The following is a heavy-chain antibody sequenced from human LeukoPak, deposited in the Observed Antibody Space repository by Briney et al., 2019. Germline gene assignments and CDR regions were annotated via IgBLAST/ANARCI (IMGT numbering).Heavy chain of an antibody. J-gene: IGHJ4*02. CDR1: GGSISGYY. CDR3: ARAMVATENYFDY. CDR2: IYTSGST. Sequence: SETLSLTCTVSGGSISGYYWSWIRQPPGKGLEWIGRIYTSGSTYYNPSLKSRVTISVDRSKSQFSLMLSSVTAADTALYYCARAMVATENYFDYWGQGTLVTVSS. V-gene: IGHV4-4*07. D-gene: IGHD2-8*01.